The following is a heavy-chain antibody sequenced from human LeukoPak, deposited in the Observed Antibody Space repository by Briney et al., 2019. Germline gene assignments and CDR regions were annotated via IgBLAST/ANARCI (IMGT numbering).Heavy chain of an antibody. CDR2: IRYDGSSE. CDR3: AKLPVDTGVNY. CDR1: GFTFSSYG. D-gene: IGHD5-18*01. J-gene: IGHJ4*02. Sequence: GGSLRLSCAASGFTFSSYGMHWVRQAPGKGLEWVAFIRYDGSSEYYADSVKGRFTISRDISKNTLYLQMNSLRAEDTAVYYCAKLPVDTGVNYWGQGTLVTVSS. V-gene: IGHV3-30*02.